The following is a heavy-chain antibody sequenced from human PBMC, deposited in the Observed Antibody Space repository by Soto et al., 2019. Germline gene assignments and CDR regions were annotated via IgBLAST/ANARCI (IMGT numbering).Heavy chain of an antibody. CDR2: ISGSGGST. D-gene: IGHD3-3*01. Sequence: VGSLRLSCTVSGFNCISDAMSRVLHAPGERLDSLPPISGSGGSTYYADSAKGRFTISRDNSKNTLYLQMNSLRAEDTAVYYCAKDSAKRITIFGVVIHNGFDPWGQGTLVTVSS. V-gene: IGHV3-23*01. CDR1: GFNCISDA. J-gene: IGHJ5*02. CDR3: AKDSAKRITIFGVVIHNGFDP.